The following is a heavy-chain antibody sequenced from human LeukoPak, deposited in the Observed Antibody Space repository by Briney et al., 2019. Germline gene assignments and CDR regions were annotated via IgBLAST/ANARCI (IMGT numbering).Heavy chain of an antibody. CDR2: ISYDGSNK. Sequence: GGSLRLSCAASGFTFSSFAMHWVRQAPGKGLEWVSVISYDGSNKYYADSVKGRFTISRDNSKNTLYLQMNSLRAEDTAVYYCARVGRSGQLAGGDYYYYMDVWGKGTTVTVSS. D-gene: IGHD6-13*01. CDR1: GFTFSSFA. J-gene: IGHJ6*03. CDR3: ARVGRSGQLAGGDYYYYMDV. V-gene: IGHV3-30*04.